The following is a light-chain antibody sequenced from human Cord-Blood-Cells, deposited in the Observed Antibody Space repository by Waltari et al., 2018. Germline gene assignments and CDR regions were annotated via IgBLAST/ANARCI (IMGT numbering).Light chain of an antibody. CDR3: QQYDSYPL. J-gene: IGKJ4*01. Sequence: AIRMTHSPSSRPASTGDTVTISCRASQGISSYLAWYQQKPGKAPKLLIYAASTLQSGVPARFSGSGSGTDFTLTISCLQSEDFATYYCQQYDSYPLFGGGTKVEIK. V-gene: IGKV1-8*01. CDR2: AAS. CDR1: QGISSY.